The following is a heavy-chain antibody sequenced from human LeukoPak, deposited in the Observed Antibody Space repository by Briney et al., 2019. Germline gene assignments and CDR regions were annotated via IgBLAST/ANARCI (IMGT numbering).Heavy chain of an antibody. J-gene: IGHJ4*02. CDR2: IYYSGST. CDR3: ARLDLVATIFND. D-gene: IGHD5-12*01. Sequence: SETLSLTCPVSGGSISSSSCYWGWIRQPPGKGREWIGSIYYSGSTYYNPSLKSGVTISVDTSKNQFSLKLSSVTAADTAVYYCARLDLVATIFNDWGQGSLVTVSS. CDR1: GGSISSSSCY. V-gene: IGHV4-39*01.